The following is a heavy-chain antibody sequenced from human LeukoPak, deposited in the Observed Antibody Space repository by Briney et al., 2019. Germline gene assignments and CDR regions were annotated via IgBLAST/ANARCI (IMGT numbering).Heavy chain of an antibody. J-gene: IGHJ4*02. CDR2: IKSKTDGGTT. D-gene: IGHD3-10*01. CDR1: GFAFSNAW. Sequence: PGGSLRLSCAASGFAFSNAWMSWVRQAPGKGLEWVGRIKSKTDGGTTDYAAPVKGRFTISRDDSKNTLYLQMNSLETEDTAVYYCTTLLWFGELSDYWGQGTLVTVSS. V-gene: IGHV3-15*01. CDR3: TTLLWFGELSDY.